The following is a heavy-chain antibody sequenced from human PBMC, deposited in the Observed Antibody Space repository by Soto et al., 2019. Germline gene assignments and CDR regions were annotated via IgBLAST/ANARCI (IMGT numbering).Heavy chain of an antibody. CDR2: IFYTGST. J-gene: IGHJ4*02. D-gene: IGHD6-6*01. V-gene: IGHV4-59*08. CDR1: GGSISTYY. Sequence: SETLSLTSSVSGGSISTYYWSWIRQPPGKGLEWIGYIFYTGSTNYNPSLKSRVTISVDTSKNQFSLTLSSVTAADTAVYYCARHGSYRSSPGFDYWGQGTLVTVSS. CDR3: ARHGSYRSSPGFDY.